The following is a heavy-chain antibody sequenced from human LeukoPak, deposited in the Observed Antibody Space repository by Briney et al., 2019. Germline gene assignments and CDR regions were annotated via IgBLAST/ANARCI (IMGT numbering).Heavy chain of an antibody. V-gene: IGHV4-4*07. J-gene: IGHJ3*02. CDR1: GGSISSYY. D-gene: IGHD6-13*01. CDR2: IYTSGST. CDR3: ARDAYSSSWYRDDAFDI. Sequence: SETLSLTCTVSGGSISSYYWSWIRQPAGKGLEWIGRIYTSGSTNYNPSLKSRVTMSVDTSKNQFSLKLSSVTAADTAVYYCARDAYSSSWYRDDAFDIWGQGTMVTVSS.